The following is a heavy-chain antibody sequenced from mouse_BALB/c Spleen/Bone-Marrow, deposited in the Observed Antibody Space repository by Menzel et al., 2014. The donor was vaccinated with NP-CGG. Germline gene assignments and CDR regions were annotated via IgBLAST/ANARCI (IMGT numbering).Heavy chain of an antibody. CDR2: ISTYYGDA. V-gene: IGHV1S137*01. Sequence: QVQLQQPGAELVRPGVSVKISCKGSGYTFTDYAVHWVKQSHAKSLEWIGVISTYYGDATYNQKFKGKATMTVDKSSSTAYMELARLTSEDSAIYYCARGLDYWGQGTTLTVSS. CDR3: ARGLDY. CDR1: GYTFTDYA. J-gene: IGHJ2*01.